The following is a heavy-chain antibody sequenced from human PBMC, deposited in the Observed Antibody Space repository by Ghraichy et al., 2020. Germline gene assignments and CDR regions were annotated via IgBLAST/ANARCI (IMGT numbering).Heavy chain of an antibody. CDR2: ISYDGSNK. CDR1: GFTFSTYS. CDR3: ARDIKSSSWSYYYYAMDV. Sequence: GGSLRLSCAASGFTFSTYSMHWVRKAPGKGLEWVAVISYDGSNKYYAASVKGRFTISRGNSQNTLNLQMNSLRAEDTAVYYCARDIKSSSWSYYYYAMDVWGQGTTVTVSS. J-gene: IGHJ6*02. V-gene: IGHV3-30-3*01. D-gene: IGHD6-13*01.